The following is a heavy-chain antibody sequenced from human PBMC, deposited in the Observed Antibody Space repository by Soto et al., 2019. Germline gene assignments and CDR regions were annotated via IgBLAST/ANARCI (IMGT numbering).Heavy chain of an antibody. Sequence: GGSLRLSCAASGFAFSNAWMSWVRQAPGKGLEWVGRIKSKTDGGTTDYAAPVKGRFTISRDDSKNTLYLQMNSLKTEDTAVYYCTTRITIFGVVIGSDYWGQGTLVTVSS. D-gene: IGHD3-3*01. J-gene: IGHJ4*02. CDR3: TTRITIFGVVIGSDY. V-gene: IGHV3-15*01. CDR2: IKSKTDGGTT. CDR1: GFAFSNAW.